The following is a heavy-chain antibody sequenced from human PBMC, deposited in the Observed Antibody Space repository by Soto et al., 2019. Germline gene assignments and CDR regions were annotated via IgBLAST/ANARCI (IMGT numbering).Heavy chain of an antibody. Sequence: SETLSLTCAVSGGSISSGGYSWSWIRQPPGKGLEWIVYIYHSGSTYYNPSLKSRVTISVDRSKNQFSLKLSSVTAADTAVYYCASLAEYSSSSHFDYWGQGTLVTVSS. CDR2: IYHSGST. J-gene: IGHJ4*02. CDR3: ASLAEYSSSSHFDY. CDR1: GGSISSGGYS. V-gene: IGHV4-30-2*01. D-gene: IGHD6-6*01.